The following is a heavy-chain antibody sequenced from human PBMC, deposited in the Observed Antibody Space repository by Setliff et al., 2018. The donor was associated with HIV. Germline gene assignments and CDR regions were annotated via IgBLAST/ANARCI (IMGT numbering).Heavy chain of an antibody. CDR3: ARARGYSGYDREFDY. J-gene: IGHJ4*02. V-gene: IGHV3-7*01. CDR2: IKDDGSDK. D-gene: IGHD5-12*01. Sequence: GGSLRLSCIASGFTFSDYWMTWVRQAPGKGLEWVANIKDDGSDKNYVGSVQGRFTISRDNTKNSLYLQMNSVRTDDTAVYYCARARGYSGYDREFDYWGQGTLVTVSS. CDR1: GFTFSDYW.